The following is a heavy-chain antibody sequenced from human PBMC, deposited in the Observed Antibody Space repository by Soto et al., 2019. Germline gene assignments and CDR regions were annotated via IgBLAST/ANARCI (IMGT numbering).Heavy chain of an antibody. V-gene: IGHV3-7*01. Sequence: GSLRLSCAASGGTVSNYWMTWVRQAPGKGLEWVANIKADGSDKYYVDAVKGRFTISRDNAESSLYLQMNSLRAEDTAVYYCARHLNAFKNAWYEVLAFWVKGTMVPGS. D-gene: IGHD3-9*01. J-gene: IGHJ3*01. CDR1: GGTVSNYW. CDR3: ARHLNAFKNAWYEVLAF. CDR2: IKADGSDK.